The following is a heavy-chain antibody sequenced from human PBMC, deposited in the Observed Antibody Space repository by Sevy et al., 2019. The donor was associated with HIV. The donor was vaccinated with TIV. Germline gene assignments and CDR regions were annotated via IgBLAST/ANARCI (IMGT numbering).Heavy chain of an antibody. CDR2: ISSNSDYI. Sequence: GGSLRLSCAASGFTFSSYRMTWVRQAPGKGLEWVSCISSNSDYINYADSVKGRFAISRDNAKNLLYLQMDSLSAEDKAVYYCGWAVVETSTWRSDYWVQGTLVTVSS. CDR3: GWAVVETSTWRSDY. V-gene: IGHV3-21*01. J-gene: IGHJ4*02. D-gene: IGHD5-18*01. CDR1: GFTFSSYR.